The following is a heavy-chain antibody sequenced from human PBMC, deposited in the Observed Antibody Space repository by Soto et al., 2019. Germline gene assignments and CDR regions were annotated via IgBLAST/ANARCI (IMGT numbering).Heavy chain of an antibody. V-gene: IGHV1-3*01. CDR2: INAGNGNT. J-gene: IGHJ4*02. D-gene: IGHD6-19*01. CDR1: GYTFTSYA. CDR3: AILPARGWSIDYFDY. Sequence: VASVKVSCKASGYTFTSYAMHWVRQAPGQRLEWMGWINAGNGNTKYSQKFQGRVTITRDTSASTAYMELSSLRSEDTAVYYCAILPARGWSIDYFDYWGQGTLVTVSS.